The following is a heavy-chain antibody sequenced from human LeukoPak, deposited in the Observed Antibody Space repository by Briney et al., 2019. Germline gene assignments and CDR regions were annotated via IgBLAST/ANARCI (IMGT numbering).Heavy chain of an antibody. CDR1: GFTFSSYA. Sequence: PGGSLRLSCAASGFTFSSYAMHWVRQAPGKGLEWVAVISYDGSNKYYADSVKGRFTISRDNSKNTLYLQMNSLRAEDTAVYYCARDLLITIFGVEEVYYYGMDVWGQGTTVTVSS. CDR2: ISYDGSNK. CDR3: ARDLLITIFGVEEVYYYGMDV. D-gene: IGHD3-3*01. V-gene: IGHV3-30-3*01. J-gene: IGHJ6*02.